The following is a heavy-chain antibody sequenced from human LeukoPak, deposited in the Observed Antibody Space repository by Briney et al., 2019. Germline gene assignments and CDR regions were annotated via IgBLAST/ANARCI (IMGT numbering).Heavy chain of an antibody. V-gene: IGHV1-69*01. Sequence: KISCKGSGYSFTSYWIGWVRQMPGKGLEWMGGIIPIFGTANYAQKFQGRVTITADESTSTAYMELSSLRSEATAVYYCAISGYSSGWTGDYWGQGTLVTVSS. CDR3: AISGYSSGWTGDY. CDR2: IIPIFGTA. CDR1: GYSFTSYW. D-gene: IGHD6-19*01. J-gene: IGHJ4*02.